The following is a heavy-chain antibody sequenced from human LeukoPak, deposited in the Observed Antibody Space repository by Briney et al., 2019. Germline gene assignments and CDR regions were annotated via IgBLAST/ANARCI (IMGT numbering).Heavy chain of an antibody. CDR1: GFSLSTSGVG. CDR2: IYWDDDK. V-gene: IGHV2-5*02. J-gene: IGHJ6*03. D-gene: IGHD4-23*01. Sequence: SGPTLVNPTKTLTLTCTFSGFSLSTSGVGVGWIRQPPGKALEWLALIYWDDDKRYSPSLKSRLTITKDTSKNQVVLIMTSMDPVDTATYYCARATGAGNSAYMDVWGNGTTVTVSS. CDR3: ARATGAGNSAYMDV.